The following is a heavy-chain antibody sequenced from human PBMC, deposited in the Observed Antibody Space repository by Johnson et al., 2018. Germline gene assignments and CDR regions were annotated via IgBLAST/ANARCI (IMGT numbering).Heavy chain of an antibody. Sequence: QVQLQESGPGLVKPSETLSLTCTVSGGSISSYYWSWIRQPPGKGLEWIGYIYYSGSTNYNPSLKSRVTISVDTSKNQFSLKLSSVTAADTAVYYRARAGRGDYYYGMDVWGQGTTVTVSS. D-gene: IGHD2-15*01. CDR2: IYYSGST. CDR1: GGSISSYY. V-gene: IGHV4-59*01. J-gene: IGHJ6*02. CDR3: ARAGRGDYYYGMDV.